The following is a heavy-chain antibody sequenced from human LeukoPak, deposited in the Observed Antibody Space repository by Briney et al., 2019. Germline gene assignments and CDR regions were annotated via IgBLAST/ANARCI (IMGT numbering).Heavy chain of an antibody. V-gene: IGHV3-23*01. CDR1: GFTFSTYA. J-gene: IGHJ4*02. CDR2: MSGSGGST. D-gene: IGHD6-6*01. CDR3: AKDGYSSSLNHPGATEFDY. Sequence: GGSLRLSCAASGFTFSTYAMSWVRQAPGKGLEWVSAMSGSGGSTKYADSVKGRFTISRDDSKNTLYLQMSSLRAEDTAVYYCAKDGYSSSLNHPGATEFDYWGQGTLVTVSS.